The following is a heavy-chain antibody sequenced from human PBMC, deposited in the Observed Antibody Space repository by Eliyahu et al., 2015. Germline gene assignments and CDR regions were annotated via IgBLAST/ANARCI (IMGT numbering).Heavy chain of an antibody. CDR3: ARIIFPYYYGSGSYFLYYWYFDL. CDR2: IFSNXEK. D-gene: IGHD3-10*01. Sequence: QVTLKESGPVLVKPTETLTLTCTVSGLSLSNARMXVTWIRQPPGKALEWLAHIFSNXEKSYSTSLKSRLTISKDTSKSQVVLTMTNMDPVDTATYYCARIIFPYYYGSGSYFLYYWYFDLWGRGTLVTVSS. J-gene: IGHJ2*01. CDR1: GLSLSNARMX. V-gene: IGHV2-26*01.